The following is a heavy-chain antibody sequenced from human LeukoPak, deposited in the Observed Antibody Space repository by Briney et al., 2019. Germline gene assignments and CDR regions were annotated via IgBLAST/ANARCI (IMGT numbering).Heavy chain of an antibody. CDR3: ARVTYCSSTSCGFDP. J-gene: IGHJ5*02. CDR1: GGSISSYY. Sequence: SETLSLTCTVSGGSISSYYWSWIRQPPGKGLEWIGYIYYSGSTNYNPSLKSRVTISVDTSKNQFSLKLSSVTAADTAVYYRARVTYCSSTSCGFDPWGQGTLVTVSS. D-gene: IGHD2-2*01. V-gene: IGHV4-59*01. CDR2: IYYSGST.